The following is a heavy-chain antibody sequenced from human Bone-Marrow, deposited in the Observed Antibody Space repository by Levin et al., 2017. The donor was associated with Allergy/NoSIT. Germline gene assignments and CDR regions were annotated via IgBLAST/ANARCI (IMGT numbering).Heavy chain of an antibody. J-gene: IGHJ3*02. CDR3: ARDSSDMGRGVITRGFAFDI. Sequence: PGGSLRLSCAASGFTFSSYAMHWVRQAPGKGLEWVAVISYDGSNKYYADSVKGRFTISRDNSKNTLYLQMNSLRAEDTAVYYWARDSSDMGRGVITRGFAFDIWGQGTMVTVSS. V-gene: IGHV3-30*04. CDR1: GFTFSSYA. D-gene: IGHD3-10*01. CDR2: ISYDGSNK.